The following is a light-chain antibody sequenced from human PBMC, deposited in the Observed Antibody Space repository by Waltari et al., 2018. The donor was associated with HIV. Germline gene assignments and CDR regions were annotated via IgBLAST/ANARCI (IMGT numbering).Light chain of an antibody. J-gene: IGLJ2*01. CDR3: QSYDSSLSAYVV. V-gene: IGLV1-40*01. CDR2: GNS. Sequence: QSVLTQPPSVSGAPGQRVTIPCTGSSPNIGAGYAVRWYQQLPGTAPKLLISGNSIRPSGVPARFSGSKSGTSASLAITGLQAEDEADDYCQSYDSSLSAYVVFGGGTKLTVL. CDR1: SPNIGAGYA.